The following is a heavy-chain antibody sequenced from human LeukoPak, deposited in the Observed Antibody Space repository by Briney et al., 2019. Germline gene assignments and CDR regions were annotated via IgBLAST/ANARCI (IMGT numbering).Heavy chain of an antibody. D-gene: IGHD6-13*01. CDR1: GGSFSGYY. CDR3: ARDLYSSRTNDAFVI. V-gene: IGHV4-34*01. J-gene: IGHJ3*02. Sequence: PSETLSLTCAVYGGSFSGYYWSWIRQPPGKGLEWIGEINHSGSTNYNPSLKSRVTISVDTSKNQFSLKLTSVTAADTALYYCARDLYSSRTNDAFVIWGQGTMVTVSS. CDR2: INHSGST.